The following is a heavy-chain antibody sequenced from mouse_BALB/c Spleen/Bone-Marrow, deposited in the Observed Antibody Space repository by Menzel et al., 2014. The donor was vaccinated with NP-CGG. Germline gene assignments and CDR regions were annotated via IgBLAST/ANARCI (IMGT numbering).Heavy chain of an antibody. V-gene: IGHV14-3*02. J-gene: IGHJ4*01. CDR1: GFNIKDTY. CDR3: ARGYYDYVYAMDY. D-gene: IGHD2-4*01. CDR2: IDPANGNT. Sequence: EVQLQQSGAELVKPGASVKLSCTASGFNIKDTYMHWVKQRPEQGLEWIGRIDPANGNTKYDPKFQGKATITADTSSNTAYLQLSSLTSEDTAVYSCARGYYDYVYAMDYWGQGTSVTVSS.